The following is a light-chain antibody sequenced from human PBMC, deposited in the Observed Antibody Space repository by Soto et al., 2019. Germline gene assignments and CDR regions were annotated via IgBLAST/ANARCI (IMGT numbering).Light chain of an antibody. Sequence: DIQLTQSPSFLSASVGDRVTITCRASQGTSSYLAWFQQKPGRAPKLLIYGASTLQSGVPARFSGSGSGTDFTLTSSNLHPEDFATNYCQQLNAYPLTFGQGTRLEIK. CDR1: QGTSSY. V-gene: IGKV1-9*01. CDR2: GAS. J-gene: IGKJ5*01. CDR3: QQLNAYPLT.